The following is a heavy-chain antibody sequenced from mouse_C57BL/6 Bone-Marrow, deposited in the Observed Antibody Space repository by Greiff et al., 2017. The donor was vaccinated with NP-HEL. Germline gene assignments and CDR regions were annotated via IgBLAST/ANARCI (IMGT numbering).Heavy chain of an antibody. Sequence: EVQLQQSGPELVKPGASVKISCKASGYTFTDYYMNWVKQSHGKSLEWIGDINPNNGGTSYNQKFKGKATLTVDKSSSTAYMELRSLTSEDSAVYYCARKGFLTTVVAFDYWGQGTTLTVSS. V-gene: IGHV1-26*01. CDR1: GYTFTDYY. CDR2: INPNNGGT. CDR3: ARKGFLTTVVAFDY. D-gene: IGHD1-1*01. J-gene: IGHJ2*01.